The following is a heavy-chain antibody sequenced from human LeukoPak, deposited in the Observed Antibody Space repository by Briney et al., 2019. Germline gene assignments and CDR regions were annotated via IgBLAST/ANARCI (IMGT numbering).Heavy chain of an antibody. V-gene: IGHV4-59*08. J-gene: IGHJ5*02. D-gene: IGHD3-9*01. CDR1: GGSISSYY. Sequence: SSETLSLTCTVSGGSISSYYWSWIRQPPGKGLEWIGYIYYSGSTNYNPSLRSRVTISVDTSKNQFSLKLSSVTAADTAVYYCARHFDWLLTSFDPWGQGTLVTVSS. CDR2: IYYSGST. CDR3: ARHFDWLLTSFDP.